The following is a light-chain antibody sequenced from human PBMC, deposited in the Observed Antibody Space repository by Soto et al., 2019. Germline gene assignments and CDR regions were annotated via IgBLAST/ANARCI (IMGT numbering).Light chain of an antibody. CDR2: AAS. CDR1: QSISSY. Sequence: DIQMTQSPSSLSASVGDRVTITCRASQSISSYLNWYQQKPGKAPKLLIYAASSLQSRVPSRFSGSGSGTDFNLTISSLQPEDFATYYCQQSYSTPPTTFGQGTRLEIK. V-gene: IGKV1-39*01. J-gene: IGKJ5*01. CDR3: QQSYSTPPTT.